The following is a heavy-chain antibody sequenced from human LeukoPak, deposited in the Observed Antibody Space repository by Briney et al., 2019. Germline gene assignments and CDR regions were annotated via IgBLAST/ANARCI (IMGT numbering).Heavy chain of an antibody. J-gene: IGHJ4*02. V-gene: IGHV3-21*01. CDR3: ARDRSIFGVANTYDY. CDR2: ISSGGGST. D-gene: IGHD3-3*01. CDR1: GISFNRYD. Sequence: PGGSLRLSCAASGISFNRYDMSWVRLGPGKGLEWVAAISSGGGSTYYADSVKGRFTISRDNAKNSLYLQMNSLRAEDTAVYYCARDRSIFGVANTYDYWGQGTLVTVSS.